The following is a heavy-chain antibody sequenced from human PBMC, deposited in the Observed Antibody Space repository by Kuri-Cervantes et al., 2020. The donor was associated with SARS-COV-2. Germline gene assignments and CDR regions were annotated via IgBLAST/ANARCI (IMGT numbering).Heavy chain of an antibody. CDR1: GFTFSSYA. CDR2: ISYDGSNK. V-gene: IGHV3-30-3*01. D-gene: IGHD6-6*01. Sequence: GGFLRLSCAASGFTFSSYAMHWVRQAPGKGLEWVAVISYDGSNKYYADSVKGRFTISRDNSKNTLYLQMNSLRAEDTAVYYCARGRAARYFDYWGQGTLVTVSS. CDR3: ARGRAARYFDY. J-gene: IGHJ4*02.